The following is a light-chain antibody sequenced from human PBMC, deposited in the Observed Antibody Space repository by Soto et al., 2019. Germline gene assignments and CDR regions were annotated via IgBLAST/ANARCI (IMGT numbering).Light chain of an antibody. V-gene: IGKV1-39*01. J-gene: IGKJ1*01. CDR2: AAS. Sequence: DIQMTQSPSSLSASVGDRVTITCRASQSISSYLNWYQQKPGKAPKLLNYAASSLQSGVPSRFSGSGSGTDFTLTISSLQPEDFATYYCQQSYRTPPWTFGQGTKVEIK. CDR3: QQSYRTPPWT. CDR1: QSISSY.